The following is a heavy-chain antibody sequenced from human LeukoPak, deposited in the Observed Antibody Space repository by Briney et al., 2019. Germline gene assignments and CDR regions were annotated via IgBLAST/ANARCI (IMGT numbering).Heavy chain of an antibody. V-gene: IGHV3-48*04. CDR1: GFDFSTYS. J-gene: IGHJ4*02. CDR2: ISSSSSNI. D-gene: IGHD6-19*01. CDR3: ARVGRSGWTVDY. Sequence: GGSLRLSCAASGFDFSTYSIDWVRQAPGKGLEWVSYISSSSSNIYHADSVKGRFTISRDNAKNLLHLQMNSLRAEDTAVYYCARVGRSGWTVDYWGQGTLVTVSS.